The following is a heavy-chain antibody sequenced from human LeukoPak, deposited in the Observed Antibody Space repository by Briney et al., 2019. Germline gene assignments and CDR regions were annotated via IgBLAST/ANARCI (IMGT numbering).Heavy chain of an antibody. V-gene: IGHV1-2*02. CDR3: ARPLRVTMIRGAAFRASSDFDP. J-gene: IGHJ5*02. CDR1: GYTFSGYY. D-gene: IGHD3-10*01. CDR2: INPNTGGT. Sequence: GASVKVSCKASGYTFSGYYIHWVRQAPGQGLEWMGWINPNTGGTKYAKRFQDRVTMTRDTSISTAYMEVSRLRYDDTAVYYCARPLRVTMIRGAAFRASSDFDPWGQGTLVTVSS.